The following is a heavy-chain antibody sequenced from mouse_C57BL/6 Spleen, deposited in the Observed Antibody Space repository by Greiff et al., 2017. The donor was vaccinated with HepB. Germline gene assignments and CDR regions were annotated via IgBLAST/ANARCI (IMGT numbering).Heavy chain of an antibody. CDR3: ARRGWLLPYYFDY. D-gene: IGHD2-3*01. CDR2: IDPSDSYT. CDR1: GYTFTSYW. J-gene: IGHJ2*01. V-gene: IGHV1-50*01. Sequence: QVQLQQPGAELVKPGASVKLSCKASGYTFTSYWMQWVKQRPGQGLEWIGEIDPSDSYTNYNQKFKGKATLTVDTSSSTAYMQLSSLTSEDSAVYHCARRGWLLPYYFDYWGQGTTLTVSS.